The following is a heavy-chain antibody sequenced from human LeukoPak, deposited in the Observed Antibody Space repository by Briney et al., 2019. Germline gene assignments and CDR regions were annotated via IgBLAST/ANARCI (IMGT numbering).Heavy chain of an antibody. V-gene: IGHV3-11*01. J-gene: IGHJ6*03. CDR1: GFTFSDYY. D-gene: IGHD6-13*01. CDR2: ISSSGTTI. CDR3: ARSHSSNGYFRPNEYYYYMDV. Sequence: PGGPLRLSCAASGFTFSDYYMTWIRQAPGKGLEWVSYISSSGTTIYYAESVKGRFTISSHNAKDSLFLQMDSLRAEDTAVYYCARSHSSNGYFRPNEYYYYMDVWGKGTTVTVSS.